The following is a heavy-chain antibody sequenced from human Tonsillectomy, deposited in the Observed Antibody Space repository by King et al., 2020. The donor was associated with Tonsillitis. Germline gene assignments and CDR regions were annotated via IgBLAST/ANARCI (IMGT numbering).Heavy chain of an antibody. V-gene: IGHV4-39*01. CDR3: ARHSIYMDF. J-gene: IGHJ6*03. CDR1: GGSISSSSHY. Sequence: LPLQESGPGLVKPSETLSLTCTVSGGSISSSSHYWGWIRQPPGKGLEWIGNIDYSGDTYYNPSLKSRVTISVDTSKNHFSLNLTSVTAADTAVYYCARHSIYMDFWGKGTTVTVSS. CDR2: IDYSGDT.